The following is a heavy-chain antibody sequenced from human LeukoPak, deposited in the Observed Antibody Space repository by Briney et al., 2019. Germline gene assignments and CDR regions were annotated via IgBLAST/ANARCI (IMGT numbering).Heavy chain of an antibody. J-gene: IGHJ4*02. CDR3: ARFRGYSYGDFDY. Sequence: SETLSLTCNVSGGSISSYYWSWIRQPPGKGLEWIGYIYYSGSTNYNPSLKSRVTISVDTSKNQFSLKLSSVTAADTAVYYCARFRGYSYGDFDYWGQGTLVTVSS. V-gene: IGHV4-59*01. CDR1: GGSISSYY. CDR2: IYYSGST. D-gene: IGHD5-18*01.